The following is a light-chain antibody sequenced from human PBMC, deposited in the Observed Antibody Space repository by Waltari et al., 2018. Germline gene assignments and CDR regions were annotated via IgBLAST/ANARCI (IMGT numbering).Light chain of an antibody. CDR2: GAS. V-gene: IGKV1-17*01. CDR3: LQHNTYPIT. CDR1: QGIRDD. Sequence: DIQMTQSPFPLSASVGDSVTITCRASQGIRDDLGWYQQKPGQPPKSLIYGASNLQSWVPLRFSGSGSGTEFTLTISSLQPEDSAIYYCLQHNTYPITFGPGTKVEIK. J-gene: IGKJ3*01.